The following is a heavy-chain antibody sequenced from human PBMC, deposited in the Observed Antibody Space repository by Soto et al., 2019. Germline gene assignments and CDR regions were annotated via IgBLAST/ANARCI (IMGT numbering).Heavy chain of an antibody. J-gene: IGHJ4*02. CDR1: GFTVSSNY. V-gene: IGHV3-53*01. Sequence: GGSLRLSCAASGFTVSSNYMSWVRQAPGKGLEWVSVIYSGGSTYYADSVKGRFTISRDNSKNTLYLQMNSLRAEDTAVYYCARGSSRYYLDYGGQGTLVTVSS. D-gene: IGHD6-6*01. CDR3: ARGSSRYYLDY. CDR2: IYSGGST.